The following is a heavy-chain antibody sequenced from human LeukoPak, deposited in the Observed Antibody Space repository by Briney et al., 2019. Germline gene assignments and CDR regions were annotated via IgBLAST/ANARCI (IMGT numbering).Heavy chain of an antibody. D-gene: IGHD2/OR15-2a*01. V-gene: IGHV3-30*18. J-gene: IGHJ5*02. CDR1: GFTFSSYG. CDR3: AKDNGTTLGNNWFDP. CDR2: ISYDGSNK. Sequence: PGGSLRLSCAASGFTFSSYGMHWVRQAPGKGLEWVAVISYDGSNKYYADSVKGRFTISRDNSKNTLYLQMNSLRAEDTAVYYCAKDNGTTLGNNWFDPWGQGTLVTVSS.